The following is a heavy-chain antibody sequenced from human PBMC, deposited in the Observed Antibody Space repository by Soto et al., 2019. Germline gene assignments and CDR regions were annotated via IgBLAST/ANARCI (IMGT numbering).Heavy chain of an antibody. J-gene: IGHJ4*02. V-gene: IGHV3-74*01. CDR2: INSDGNIT. CDR1: GFTFSSYW. CDR3: AAVPIVDY. Sequence: EVQLVESGGGSVQPGGSRRLSCTTSGFTFSSYWMHWVRQAPGKGLVWVSRINSDGNITRYADSVKGRFTISRDNAKNMLFLQMDSLTAEDTAVYYCAAVPIVDYWGQGTLVTVSS. D-gene: IGHD2-21*01.